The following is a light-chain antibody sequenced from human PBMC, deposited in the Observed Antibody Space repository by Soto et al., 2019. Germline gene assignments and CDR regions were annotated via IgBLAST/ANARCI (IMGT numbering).Light chain of an antibody. V-gene: IGLV2-14*01. Sequence: QSVLTQPASVSGSPGQSITISCTGTSSDVGGYDYVSWYQLHPGKAPKLMVFEVSNRPSGVSYRCSGSKSGNTASLTISGIQAEDEADYFCSSYSISTTYLFGTGTKLTVL. CDR3: SSYSISTTYL. CDR1: SSDVGGYDY. CDR2: EVS. J-gene: IGLJ1*01.